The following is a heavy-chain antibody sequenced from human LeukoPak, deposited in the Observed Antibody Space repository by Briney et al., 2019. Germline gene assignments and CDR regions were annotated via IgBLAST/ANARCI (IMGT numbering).Heavy chain of an antibody. D-gene: IGHD5-12*01. CDR3: AKGWNGYDRFDY. J-gene: IGHJ4*02. Sequence: GGSLRLSCAASGFTFSAYAMGWVRQVPGRGLEWVSGISGSGDNTYYADAVQGRFTISRDNSKNTVYLQMNSLRAEDTAVYYCAKGWNGYDRFDYWGQGTLVTVSS. CDR2: ISGSGDNT. V-gene: IGHV3-23*01. CDR1: GFTFSAYA.